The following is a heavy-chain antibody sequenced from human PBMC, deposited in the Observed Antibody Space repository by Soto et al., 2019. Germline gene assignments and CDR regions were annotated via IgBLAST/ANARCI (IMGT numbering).Heavy chain of an antibody. D-gene: IGHD2-21*02. CDR1: GYTFTSYD. CDR2: MNPNSGDT. Sequence: QVQLVQSGAEVKKPGASVKVSCKASGYTFTSYDINWVRQATGQGPEWMGWMNPNSGDTHYAQTFQGRVPMTRDTSISTADMELSSLRSEDTAMYYCARWYGGNSGDYWGQGNLVTVSS. J-gene: IGHJ4*02. CDR3: ARWYGGNSGDY. V-gene: IGHV1-8*01.